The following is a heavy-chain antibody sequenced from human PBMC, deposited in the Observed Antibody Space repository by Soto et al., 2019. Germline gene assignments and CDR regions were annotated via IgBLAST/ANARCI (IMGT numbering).Heavy chain of an antibody. J-gene: IGHJ4*02. CDR3: AKVGGYYDILTGYFDY. CDR1: GFTFSSYA. Sequence: GGSLRLSCAASGFTFSSYAMSWVRQAPGKGLEWVSAISGSGGSTYYADSVKGRFTISRDNSKNTLYLQMNSLRAEDTAVYYCAKVGGYYDILTGYFDYWGQGTLVTVSS. CDR2: ISGSGGST. D-gene: IGHD3-9*01. V-gene: IGHV3-23*01.